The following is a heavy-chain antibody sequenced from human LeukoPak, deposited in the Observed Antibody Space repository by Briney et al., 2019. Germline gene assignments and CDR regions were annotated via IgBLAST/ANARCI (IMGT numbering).Heavy chain of an antibody. CDR3: ARDVATTNWFYP. J-gene: IGHJ5*02. V-gene: IGHV1-2*06. CDR2: INPSSGGT. CDR1: RYSLTGQD. Sequence: ASVKVSCKASRYSLTGQDMHWVRQAPGQGLEWMGRINPSSGGTNYAQKFQGRVTMTRDTSISTAYMELSRLRSDDTAVYYCARDVATTNWFYPWGQGTLVTVSS. D-gene: IGHD4-11*01.